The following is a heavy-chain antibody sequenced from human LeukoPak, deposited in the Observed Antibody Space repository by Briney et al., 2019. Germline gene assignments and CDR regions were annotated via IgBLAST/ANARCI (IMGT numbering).Heavy chain of an antibody. J-gene: IGHJ5*02. Sequence: PGGSLRLSCAASVFSFSRYTMTGVRQTTGEGLKWVSSISASTTYTFYADSLKDRFITSRDNDQNTLYLQMSSLRAEDTAIYYCARDLLILPGSFDPWGQGVPVTVSS. CDR2: ISASTTYT. CDR3: ARDLLILPGSFDP. V-gene: IGHV3-21*01. CDR1: VFSFSRYT. D-gene: IGHD3-9*01.